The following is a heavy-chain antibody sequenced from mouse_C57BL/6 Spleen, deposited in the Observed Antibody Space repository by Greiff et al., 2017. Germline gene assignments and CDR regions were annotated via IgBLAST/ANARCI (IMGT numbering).Heavy chain of an antibody. CDR3: ARGDSSGLGY. CDR1: GYSITSGYY. CDR2: ISYDGSN. V-gene: IGHV3-6*01. D-gene: IGHD3-2*02. Sequence: EVKLEESGPGLVKPSQSLSLTCSVTGYSITSGYYWNWIRQFPGNKLEWMGYISYDGSNNYNPSLKNRISLTRDTSKNQLFLKLNSVTTEDTATYYCARGDSSGLGYWGQGTTLTGSS. J-gene: IGHJ2*01.